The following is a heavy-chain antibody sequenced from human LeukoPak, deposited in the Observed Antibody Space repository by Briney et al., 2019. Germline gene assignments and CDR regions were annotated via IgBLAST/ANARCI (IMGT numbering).Heavy chain of an antibody. V-gene: IGHV3-49*03. CDR3: TSRGATVSPKGDYYYYYYMDV. CDR1: GFTFGDYA. Sequence: PGGSLRLSCTASGFTFGDYAMSWFRQAPGKGLEWVGFIGSKAYGGTTEYAASVKGRFTISRDDSKSIAYLQMNSLKTEDTAVYYCTSRGATVSPKGDYYYYYYMDVWGKGTTVTVSS. J-gene: IGHJ6*03. D-gene: IGHD4-17*01. CDR2: IGSKAYGGTT.